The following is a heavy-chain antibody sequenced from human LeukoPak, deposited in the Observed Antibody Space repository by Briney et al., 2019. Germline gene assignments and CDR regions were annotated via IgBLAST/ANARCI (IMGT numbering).Heavy chain of an antibody. V-gene: IGHV4-34*01. D-gene: IGHD2-8*01. J-gene: IGHJ1*01. Sequence: SETLSLTCAVYGVSFSSYSWSWIRQPPGKGLEWIGAINHSGSTNYNPSLKSRVTTSVDTSKNQFCLKLSSVIAADTAVYYCARAPGYCTNGVCPEYFQQWGQGTLVTVSS. CDR2: INHSGST. CDR3: ARAPGYCTNGVCPEYFQQ. CDR1: GVSFSSYS.